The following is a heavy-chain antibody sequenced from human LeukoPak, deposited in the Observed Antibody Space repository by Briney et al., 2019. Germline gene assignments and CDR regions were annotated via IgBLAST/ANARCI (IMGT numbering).Heavy chain of an antibody. D-gene: IGHD2-15*01. V-gene: IGHV3-74*01. CDR1: GFTFSSYW. CDR3: VNYCSGGTCCPK. J-gene: IGHJ4*02. Sequence: GGSLRLSCAASGFTFSSYWMHWVRLAPGKGMVWVSHINSDGSNTIYADSVKGRFTISRDNAKNTVYLQMNSLSAEDTAVYYCVNYCSGGTCCPKWGQGTLVTVSS. CDR2: INSDGSNT.